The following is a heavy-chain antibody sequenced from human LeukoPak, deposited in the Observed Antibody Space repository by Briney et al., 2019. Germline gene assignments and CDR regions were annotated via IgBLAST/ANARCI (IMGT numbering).Heavy chain of an antibody. J-gene: IGHJ4*02. D-gene: IGHD5-18*01. CDR2: IIPIFGTA. CDR3: AREGYSYGVLPEYYFDY. V-gene: IGHV1-69*13. Sequence: SVKVSCKASGGTFISYAISWVRQAPGQGLEWMGGIIPIFGTANYAQKFQGRVTITADESTSTAYMELSSLRSEDTAVYYCAREGYSYGVLPEYYFDYWGQGTLVTVSS. CDR1: GGTFISYA.